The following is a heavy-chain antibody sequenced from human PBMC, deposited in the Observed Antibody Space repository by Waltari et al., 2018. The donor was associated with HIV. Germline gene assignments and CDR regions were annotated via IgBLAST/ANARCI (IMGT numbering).Heavy chain of an antibody. J-gene: IGHJ6*02. CDR3: TTYRNWNGDYNGMDV. V-gene: IGHV1-24*01. Sequence: QVQVVQSGAEVKKPGASVKVSCKVSGFRFSDVSMVWVRQAPGKGLEWVGSYDPKDGEMVYEQKLQGRVSMTEDTSSDTAYMELSSLRSEDTAVYYCTTYRNWNGDYNGMDVWGQGTTVTVSS. CDR2: YDPKDGEM. CDR1: GFRFSDVS. D-gene: IGHD1-20*01.